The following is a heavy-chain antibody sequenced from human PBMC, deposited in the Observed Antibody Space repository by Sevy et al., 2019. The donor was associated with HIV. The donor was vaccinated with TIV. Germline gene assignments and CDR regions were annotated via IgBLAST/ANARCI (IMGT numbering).Heavy chain of an antibody. CDR1: GFTFSRYG. CDR3: AKDGTAYGAYFYYFDS. V-gene: IGHV3-30*18. Sequence: GGSLRLSCAASGFTFSRYGMNWVRQAPGKGLEWVTVISYDGSIKYYVDSVKGRFTISRDNSKNTVYLQMNSLRAVDTAVYYCAKDGTAYGAYFYYFDSWGQGTLVTVSS. CDR2: ISYDGSIK. J-gene: IGHJ4*02. D-gene: IGHD4-17*01.